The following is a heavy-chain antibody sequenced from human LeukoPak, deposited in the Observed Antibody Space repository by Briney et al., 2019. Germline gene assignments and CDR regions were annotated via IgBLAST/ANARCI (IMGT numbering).Heavy chain of an antibody. D-gene: IGHD3-3*01. Sequence: GGSLRLSCAASGFTFSTYGMTWVRQAPGKGLEWVSAISGSGGSTYYADSVKGRFTISRDNSKNTLYLQMNSLRAEDTAVYYCALSRGIFGVAYFDYWGQGTLVTVSS. CDR2: ISGSGGST. CDR1: GFTFSTYG. J-gene: IGHJ4*02. CDR3: ALSRGIFGVAYFDY. V-gene: IGHV3-23*01.